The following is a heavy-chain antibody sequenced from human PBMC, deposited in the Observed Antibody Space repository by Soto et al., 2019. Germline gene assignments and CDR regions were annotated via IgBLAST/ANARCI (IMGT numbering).Heavy chain of an antibody. CDR1: GFTFSSYS. D-gene: IGHD5-18*01. Sequence: EVQLVESGGGLVQPGGSLRLSCAASGFTFSSYSMNWVRQAPGKGLEWVSYISSSSSTIYYADSVKGRFTISRDNAKNSLYLQMNGLRDEDTAVYYCATADSYLDVWGQGTTVTVSS. V-gene: IGHV3-48*02. CDR3: ATADSYLDV. CDR2: ISSSSSTI. J-gene: IGHJ6*02.